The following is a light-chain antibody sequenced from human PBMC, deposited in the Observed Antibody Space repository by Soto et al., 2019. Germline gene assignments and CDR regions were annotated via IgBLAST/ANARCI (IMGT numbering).Light chain of an antibody. CDR2: GAS. CDR1: QSVSRD. CDR3: QQSYSTPRT. J-gene: IGKJ2*01. Sequence: EIVLTQSPATLSVSPGERATLSCRASQSVSRDLAWYQQKPGQAPRLLIYGASTRAPSIPARFSGSGSGTDFTLTISSLQSEDFATYYCQQSYSTPRTFGQGTKLEIK. V-gene: IGKV3-15*01.